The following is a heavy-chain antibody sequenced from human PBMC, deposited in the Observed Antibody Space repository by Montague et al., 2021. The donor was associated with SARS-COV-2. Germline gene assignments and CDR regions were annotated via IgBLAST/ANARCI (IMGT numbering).Heavy chain of an antibody. CDR1: GFTFSSYE. J-gene: IGHJ5*02. D-gene: IGHD3-10*01. CDR2: IINSGSST. Sequence: SLRLSCAASGFTFSSYEMNWVRQAPGKGLEWISQIINSGSSTYYADSVKGRFTISRDNAKNSLYLRMNSLRAEDTAVYYCATYYYNSDHVRSAWGQGTLVTVSS. V-gene: IGHV3-48*03. CDR3: ATYYYNSDHVRSA.